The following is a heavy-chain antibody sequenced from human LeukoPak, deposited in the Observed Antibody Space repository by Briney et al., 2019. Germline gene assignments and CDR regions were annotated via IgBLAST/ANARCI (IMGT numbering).Heavy chain of an antibody. Sequence: PGRSLRLSCAASGFTFTHYPIHWVRQAPGKGLEWVALISYDGSNIYYADSVKGRFTISRDNSKSTLYLQMNSLRAEDTAVYYCARDADGVVDYWGQGTLVTVSS. CDR1: GFTFTHYP. CDR3: ARDADGVVDY. J-gene: IGHJ4*02. V-gene: IGHV3-30-3*01. CDR2: ISYDGSNI. D-gene: IGHD3-10*01.